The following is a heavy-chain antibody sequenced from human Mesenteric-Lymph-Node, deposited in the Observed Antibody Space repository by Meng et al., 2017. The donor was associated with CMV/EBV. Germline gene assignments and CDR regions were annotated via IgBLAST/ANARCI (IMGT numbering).Heavy chain of an antibody. CDR3: AGRETYYYGSGNAYYYHGMDV. CDR2: IYYSGST. V-gene: IGHV4-59*01. J-gene: IGHJ6*02. CDR1: GFTFSSYW. D-gene: IGHD3-10*01. Sequence: SCAASGFTFSSYWMSWIRQPPGKGLEWIAYIYYSGSTNYNPSLKSRVTISVDTSKNQFSLKLSSVTAADTAVYYCAGRETYYYGSGNAYYYHGMDVWGQGTTVTVSS.